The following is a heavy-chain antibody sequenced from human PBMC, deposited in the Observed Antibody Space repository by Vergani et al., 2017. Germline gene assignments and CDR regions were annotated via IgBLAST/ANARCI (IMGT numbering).Heavy chain of an antibody. Sequence: QVQLVQSGAEVKKPGSSVKVSCKASGATFRSNTISWVRQVPGQGLEWMGRIIPVLGKTKYAQDFQGRLTITADESTSTAYMELSSLRSEDTAVYYCAVRTNIAAAGTANWFDPWGQGTLVTVSS. D-gene: IGHD6-13*01. V-gene: IGHV1-69*02. J-gene: IGHJ5*02. CDR3: AVRTNIAAAGTANWFDP. CDR1: GATFRSNT. CDR2: IIPVLGKT.